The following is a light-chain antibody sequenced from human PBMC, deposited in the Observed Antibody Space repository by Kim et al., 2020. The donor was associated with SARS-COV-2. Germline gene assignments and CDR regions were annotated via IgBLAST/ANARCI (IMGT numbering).Light chain of an antibody. CDR3: QVWDGPTDHVI. J-gene: IGLJ2*01. Sequence: APGKTASIPWGGTNIGIKSVHWYLQRPGQAPVLLIYYDRDRPSGIPERFSASNSGNTATLTISRVEAGDEADYFCQVWDGPTDHVIFGGGTQLTVL. V-gene: IGLV3-21*04. CDR1: NIGIKS. CDR2: YDR.